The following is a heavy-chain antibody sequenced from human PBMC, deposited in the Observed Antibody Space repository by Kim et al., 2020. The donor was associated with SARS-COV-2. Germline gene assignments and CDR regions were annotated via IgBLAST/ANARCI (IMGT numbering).Heavy chain of an antibody. Sequence: GNTNYAQKLQGRVTMTTDTSTSTAYMELRSLRSDDTAVYYCARGRDGYNDWGQGTLVTVSS. D-gene: IGHD5-12*01. CDR3: ARGRDGYND. J-gene: IGHJ4*02. CDR2: GNT. V-gene: IGHV1-18*01.